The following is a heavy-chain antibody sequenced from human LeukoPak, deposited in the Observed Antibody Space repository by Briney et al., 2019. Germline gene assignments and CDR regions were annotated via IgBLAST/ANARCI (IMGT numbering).Heavy chain of an antibody. Sequence: ASVKVSCKASGYTFTSYAMNWVRQAPGQGLEWMGWINTNTGNPTYAQGFTGRFVFSLDTSVSTAYLQISSLKAEDTAVYYCARAKRDITMIVVAPLSAFDIWGQGTMVTVSS. D-gene: IGHD3-22*01. CDR2: INTNTGNP. J-gene: IGHJ3*02. CDR1: GYTFTSYA. CDR3: ARAKRDITMIVVAPLSAFDI. V-gene: IGHV7-4-1*02.